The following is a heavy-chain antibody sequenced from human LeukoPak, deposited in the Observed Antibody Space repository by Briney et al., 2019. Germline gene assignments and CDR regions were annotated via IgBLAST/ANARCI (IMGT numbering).Heavy chain of an antibody. CDR3: ARKTGYSSGWYRVGDYYYYYMDV. D-gene: IGHD6-13*01. J-gene: IGHJ6*03. Sequence: GGSLRLSCAASGFTFSSYWMSWVRQAPGKGLEWVANIKQDGSEKYYVDSVKGRFTISRDNAKNSLYLQMNSLRAEDTAVYYCARKTGYSSGWYRVGDYYYYYMDVWGKGTTVTVSS. CDR2: IKQDGSEK. V-gene: IGHV3-7*01. CDR1: GFTFSSYW.